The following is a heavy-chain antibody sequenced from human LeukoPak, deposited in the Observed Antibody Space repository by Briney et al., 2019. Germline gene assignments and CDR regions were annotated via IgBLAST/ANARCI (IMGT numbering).Heavy chain of an antibody. Sequence: GRSLRLSCAASGFTFDDYAMHWVRQAPGKGLEWVSGISWNSGSIGYADSVKGRFTISRDNAKNSLYLQMNSLRAEDTAVYYCARDLVVTAISYYYGMDVWGQGTTVTVSS. CDR2: ISWNSGSI. CDR3: ARDLVVTAISYYYGMDV. CDR1: GFTFDDYA. J-gene: IGHJ6*02. D-gene: IGHD2-21*02. V-gene: IGHV3-9*01.